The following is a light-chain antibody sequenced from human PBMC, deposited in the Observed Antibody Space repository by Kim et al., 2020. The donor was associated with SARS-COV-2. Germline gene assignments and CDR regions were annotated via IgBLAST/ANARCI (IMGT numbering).Light chain of an antibody. J-gene: IGKJ1*01. V-gene: IGKV3-15*01. CDR3: QQYNSRPQT. CDR1: QSIGTT. Sequence: SGSPGERATRSCRASQSIGTTLAWYQQKPGQAPRLLIYGASTRATGLPARFSGSGSGTEFTLTINSLQSEDFAVYYCQQYNSRPQTFGQGTKLEI. CDR2: GAS.